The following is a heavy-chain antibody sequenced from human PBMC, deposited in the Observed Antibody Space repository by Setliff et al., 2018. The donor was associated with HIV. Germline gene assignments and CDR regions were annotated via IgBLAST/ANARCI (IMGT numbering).Heavy chain of an antibody. Sequence: SETLSLTCAVSGYSISSGYYWGWIRQPPGKGLEWIGRIYHSESTYYNPSLKSRVTISVDTSKNHFSLKLRSVTAADTAVYYCARHLLRGYIYIVFDYWGQGTLVTVSS. CDR2: IYHSEST. D-gene: IGHD5-18*01. CDR1: GYSISSGYY. CDR3: ARHLLRGYIYIVFDY. V-gene: IGHV4-38-2*01. J-gene: IGHJ4*02.